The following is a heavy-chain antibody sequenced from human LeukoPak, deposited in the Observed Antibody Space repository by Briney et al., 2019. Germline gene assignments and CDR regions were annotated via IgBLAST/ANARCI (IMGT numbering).Heavy chain of an antibody. V-gene: IGHV3-11*01. Sequence: GGSLRLSCAASGFTFSDYYTSWIRQAPGKGLEWVSYISSSGSTIYYADSVKGRFTISRDNAKNSLYLQMNSLRAEDTAVYYCAREMATIALDYWGQGTLVTVSS. J-gene: IGHJ4*02. CDR2: ISSSGSTI. D-gene: IGHD5-24*01. CDR1: GFTFSDYY. CDR3: AREMATIALDY.